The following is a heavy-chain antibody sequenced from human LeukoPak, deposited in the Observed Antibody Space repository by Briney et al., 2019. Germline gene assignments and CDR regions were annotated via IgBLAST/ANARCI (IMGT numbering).Heavy chain of an antibody. CDR1: GFTFSDYA. Sequence: PGGSLRLSCAASGFTFSDYAMSWVRQAPGKGLEWLSVISGGSSGSTYYADSVTSRFTVSRDNSKNAVDLQMNNLRADDTAVYYCAREVRGDYFDFWGQGTLVTVSS. D-gene: IGHD3-16*01. J-gene: IGHJ4*02. V-gene: IGHV3-23*01. CDR2: ISGGSSGST. CDR3: AREVRGDYFDF.